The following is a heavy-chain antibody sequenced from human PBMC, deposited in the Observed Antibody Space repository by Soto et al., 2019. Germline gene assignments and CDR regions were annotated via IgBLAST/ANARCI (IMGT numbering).Heavy chain of an antibody. Sequence: PGGSLRPSCAASGFTLSSYAMSWVRQAPGKGLEWVSTFSGTGGYTYYADSVKGRFTISRDNSKNTLYLQMNSLRAEDTAVYYCARDPLTQGYYDSSGTFDYWGQGTLVTVSS. CDR1: GFTLSSYA. J-gene: IGHJ4*02. CDR2: FSGTGGYT. CDR3: ARDPLTQGYYDSSGTFDY. V-gene: IGHV3-23*01. D-gene: IGHD3-22*01.